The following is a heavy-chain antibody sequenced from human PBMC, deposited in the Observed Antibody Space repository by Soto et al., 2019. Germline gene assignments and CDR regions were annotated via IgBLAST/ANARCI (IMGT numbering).Heavy chain of an antibody. CDR1: GASISDNNW. CDR2: VVHRGTT. V-gene: IGHV4-4*02. Sequence: QVQLQESGPGLVKPSGTLSLTCAVSGASISDNNWWSWVRQPPGKGLEWIGEVVHRGTTNHNPSLRSRVAISMDKPKNQISLTLSSVTAADSAVYYCARHIGVTGTTGFDYRGQGTQVTVSS. J-gene: IGHJ4*02. CDR3: ARHIGVTGTTGFDY. D-gene: IGHD1-1*01.